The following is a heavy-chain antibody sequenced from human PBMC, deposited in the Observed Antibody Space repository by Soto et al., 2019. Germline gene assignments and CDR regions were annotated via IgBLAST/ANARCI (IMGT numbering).Heavy chain of an antibody. CDR3: ARANVDGAYYYYYYGMDV. J-gene: IGHJ6*02. Sequence: PXESLMICRKGAGYSFTSYWLGWVRQMPGKGLEWMGIIYPGDSDTRYSPSFQGQVTISADKSISTAYLQWSSLKASETVMYYCARANVDGAYYYYYYGMDVWGQGSTVTVSS. CDR1: GYSFTSYW. D-gene: IGHD2-8*01. V-gene: IGHV5-51*01. CDR2: IYPGDSDT.